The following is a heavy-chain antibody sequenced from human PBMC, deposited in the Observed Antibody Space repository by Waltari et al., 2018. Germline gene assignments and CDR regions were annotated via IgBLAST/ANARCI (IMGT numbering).Heavy chain of an antibody. D-gene: IGHD4-17*01. CDR2: IYYSGST. J-gene: IGHJ5*02. Sequence: QLQLQESGPGLVKPSETLSLTCTVSGGSISSSSYYWGWIRKPPGKGLEWIGSIYYSGSTYYNPSLKSRVTISVDTSKNQFSLKLSSVTAADTAVYYCARYYGDYNWFDPWGQGTLVTVSS. V-gene: IGHV4-39*01. CDR3: ARYYGDYNWFDP. CDR1: GGSISSSSYY.